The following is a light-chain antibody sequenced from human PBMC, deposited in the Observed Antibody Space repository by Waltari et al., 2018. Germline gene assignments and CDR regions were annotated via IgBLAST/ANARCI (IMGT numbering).Light chain of an antibody. J-gene: IGLJ1*01. CDR3: YSSDTTGLRV. CDR2: EDT. CDR1: ELQRKY. Sequence: SYELTQPPSASVSPGQTARITCSGHELQRKYAYWFQQKLGQAPRLVIYEDTKRPSGIPARFSGSSSGTVATLTITGAQVDDEADYYCYSSDTTGLRVFGGGTTVVVL. V-gene: IGLV3-10*01.